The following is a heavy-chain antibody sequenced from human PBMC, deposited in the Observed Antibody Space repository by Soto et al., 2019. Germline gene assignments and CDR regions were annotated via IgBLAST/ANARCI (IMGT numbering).Heavy chain of an antibody. CDR2: INAGGGNT. J-gene: IGHJ3*01. D-gene: IGHD6-19*01. Sequence: ASVKVSCKASGYTFTSHAMHWVRQAPGQRLEWMGWINAGGGNTKYSQKFQGRVTITRDTSATTAYMEVSSLTSEDTAVYYCARDSAVLGVAGITTNAFDLWGQGTVVTVSS. CDR3: ARDSAVLGVAGITTNAFDL. CDR1: GYTFTSHA. V-gene: IGHV1-3*01.